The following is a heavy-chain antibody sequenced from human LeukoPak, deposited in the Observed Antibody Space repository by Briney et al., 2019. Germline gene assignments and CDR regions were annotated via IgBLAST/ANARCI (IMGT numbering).Heavy chain of an antibody. V-gene: IGHV3-30*02. Sequence: PGGSLRLSCAASGFTFSSYGMHWVRQAPGKGLEWVAFIRYDGSNKYYTDSVKGRFTISRDNSKNTLYLQMNSLRAEDTAVYYCAKDLFQYSSGWYGLDYWGQGTLVTVSS. J-gene: IGHJ4*02. CDR3: AKDLFQYSSGWYGLDY. CDR1: GFTFSSYG. D-gene: IGHD6-19*01. CDR2: IRYDGSNK.